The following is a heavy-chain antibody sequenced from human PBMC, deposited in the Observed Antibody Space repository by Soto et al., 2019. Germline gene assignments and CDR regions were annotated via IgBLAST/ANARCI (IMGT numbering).Heavy chain of an antibody. CDR2: SSNSGSFT. CDR1: GFTFSDHY. Sequence: GGSLRLSCTASGFTFSDHYIIWIRHSPFKGLEWIGYSSNSGSFTRYADSVKGRFSISRDNAKNSLYLQINSLRGDDTAIYYCVRSGDNYNLLDYWGQGTPVTVSS. J-gene: IGHJ4*02. CDR3: VRSGDNYNLLDY. D-gene: IGHD1-1*01. V-gene: IGHV3-11*06.